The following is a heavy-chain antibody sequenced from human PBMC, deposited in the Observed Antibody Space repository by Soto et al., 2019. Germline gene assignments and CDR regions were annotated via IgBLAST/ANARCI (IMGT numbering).Heavy chain of an antibody. CDR2: VDWDDDK. CDR3: ARRAAYSRSYFFDY. CDR1: GFSLRTSGMC. V-gene: IGHV2-70*01. Sequence: GSGPTLVNPTQTLTLTCTFSGFSLRTSGMCVSWIRQPPGKALEWLALVDWDDDKYYNTSLRTRLTISRDTSKNQVILTMTNMDPVDTATYYCARRAAYSRSYFFDYWGQGSLVTVSS. J-gene: IGHJ4*02. D-gene: IGHD6-6*01.